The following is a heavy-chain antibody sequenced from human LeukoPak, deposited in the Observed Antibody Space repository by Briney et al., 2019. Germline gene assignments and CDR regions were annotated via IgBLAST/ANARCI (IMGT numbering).Heavy chain of an antibody. D-gene: IGHD3-10*01. CDR2: IWSDGSNK. CDR1: GFTFSDYG. J-gene: IGHJ4*02. V-gene: IGHV3-33*01. Sequence: GRSLRLSCAASGFTFSDYGIHWVRQAPGKGLEWVAVIWSDGSNKYYADSVKGRFTISRDNSKKTLYLQMNSLRVEDTAVYYCVRASGSFDYWGQGTLLTVSS. CDR3: VRASGSFDY.